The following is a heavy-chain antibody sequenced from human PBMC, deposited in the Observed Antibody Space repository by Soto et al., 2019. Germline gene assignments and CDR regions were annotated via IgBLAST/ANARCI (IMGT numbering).Heavy chain of an antibody. CDR2: IIANNGNT. J-gene: IGHJ4*02. V-gene: IGHV1-18*01. D-gene: IGHD2-2*01. CDR3: ARFQDDIVVVPAAMGY. Sequence: ASVKVSCKASGGTFSSYAISWVRQAPGQGLEWMGWIIANNGNTNYAQKLQGRVTMTADASTSTAYMELRSLRSDDTAVYYCARFQDDIVVVPAAMGYWGQGTLVTVSS. CDR1: GGTFSSYA.